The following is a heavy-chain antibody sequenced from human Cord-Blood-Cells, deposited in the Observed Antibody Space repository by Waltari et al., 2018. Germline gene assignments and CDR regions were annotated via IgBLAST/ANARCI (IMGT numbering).Heavy chain of an antibody. D-gene: IGHD5-12*01. CDR3: ARPPYSGYDWYFDL. V-gene: IGHV1-8*01. J-gene: IGHJ2*01. CDR2: MNPNSGNT. Sequence: QVQLVQSGAGVKKPGASVKVSCKASGYTFTSYDINWVRQATGQGLEWMGWMNPNSGNTGYAQKFQGRVTMTRNTSISTAYMELSSLRSEDTAVYYCARPPYSGYDWYFDLWGRGTLVTVSS. CDR1: GYTFTSYD.